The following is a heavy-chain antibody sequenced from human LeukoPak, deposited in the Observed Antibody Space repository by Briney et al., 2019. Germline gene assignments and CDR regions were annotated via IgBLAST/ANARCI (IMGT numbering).Heavy chain of an antibody. Sequence: SETLSLTCTVSGGSISSYYWSWIRQPPGKGLEWIGSIYYSGSTYYNPSLKSRVTISVDTSKNQFSLKLSSVTAADTAVYYCARSRSIDYGDFLPDYWGQGTLVTVSS. CDR2: IYYSGST. CDR1: GGSISSYY. CDR3: ARSRSIDYGDFLPDY. V-gene: IGHV4-59*05. J-gene: IGHJ4*02. D-gene: IGHD4-17*01.